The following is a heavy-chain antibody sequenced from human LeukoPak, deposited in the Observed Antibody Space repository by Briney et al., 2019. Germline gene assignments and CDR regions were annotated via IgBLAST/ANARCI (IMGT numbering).Heavy chain of an antibody. Sequence: ASVKVSCKASGYTFTGYYIHWVRQAPGQGLEWVGRINPNSGGTIYAQKFQGRVTKTRDTSISTAYLELSRLRSDDTAVYYCAREEGDGSGSYYSWGQGTLVTVSS. CDR1: GYTFTGYY. J-gene: IGHJ4*02. D-gene: IGHD3-10*01. V-gene: IGHV1-2*06. CDR2: INPNSGGT. CDR3: AREEGDGSGSYYS.